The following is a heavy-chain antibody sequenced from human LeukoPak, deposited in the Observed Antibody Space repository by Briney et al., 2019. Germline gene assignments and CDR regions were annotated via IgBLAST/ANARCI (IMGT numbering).Heavy chain of an antibody. CDR3: ARDSRRAAMVPNERWHPHDAFDN. J-gene: IGHJ3*02. CDR1: GGTFSNYA. V-gene: IGHV1-69*13. D-gene: IGHD5-18*01. Sequence: GASVKVSCKASGGTFSNYAISWVRQAPGQGLEWMGGIIPIFGTANYAQKFQGRVTITADESTSTAYMELSSLRSEDTAVYYCARDSRRAAMVPNERWHPHDAFDNWGQGTMVTVSS. CDR2: IIPIFGTA.